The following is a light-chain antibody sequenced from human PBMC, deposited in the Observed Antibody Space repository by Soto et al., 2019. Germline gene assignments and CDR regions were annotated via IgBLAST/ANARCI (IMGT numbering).Light chain of an antibody. J-gene: IGKJ2*01. V-gene: IGKV3-20*01. CDR2: DAS. CDR3: QQYGDSPFT. CDR1: QSVRSRY. Sequence: EFVLTQSPGTLSLSPGERATLSCRTSQSVRSRYLAWYQQKPGQAPRLLIYDASSRPGGIPDRFSGSGSETDFTLTISRLEPEDFAVYYCQQYGDSPFTFGQGTKVEIK.